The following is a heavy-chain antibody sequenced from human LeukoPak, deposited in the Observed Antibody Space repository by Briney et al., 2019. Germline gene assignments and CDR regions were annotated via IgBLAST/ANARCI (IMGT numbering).Heavy chain of an antibody. CDR1: GGSINSYY. J-gene: IGHJ4*02. CDR2: IHYTGST. V-gene: IGHV4-59*12. CDR3: ARDEGTAAGLDY. D-gene: IGHD6-13*01. Sequence: SETLSLTCTVSGGSINSYYWSWIRQPPGKGLECIGYIHYTGSTNYNPSLKSRVTISVDTSKSQFSLKLSSVTAADTAVYYCARDEGTAAGLDYWGQGTLVTVSS.